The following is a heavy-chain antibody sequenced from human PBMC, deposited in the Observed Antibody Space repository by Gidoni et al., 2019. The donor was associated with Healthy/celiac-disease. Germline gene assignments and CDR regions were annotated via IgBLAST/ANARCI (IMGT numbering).Heavy chain of an antibody. Sequence: QVQLVQSGAEVKKPGASVKVSCKASGYTFTSYYMHWVRQAPGQGLEWMGIINPSGGSTSYAQKFQGRVTMTRDTSTSTVYMELSSLRSEDTAVYYCARGRRITIFGAAHGGYGMDVWGQGTTVTVSS. D-gene: IGHD3-3*01. CDR2: INPSGGST. CDR3: ARGRRITIFGAAHGGYGMDV. CDR1: GYTFTSYY. J-gene: IGHJ6*02. V-gene: IGHV1-46*01.